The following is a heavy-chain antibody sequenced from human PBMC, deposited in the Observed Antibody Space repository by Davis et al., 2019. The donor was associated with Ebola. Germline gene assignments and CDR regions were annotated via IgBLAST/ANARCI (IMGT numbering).Heavy chain of an antibody. V-gene: IGHV3-23*01. CDR3: AKWVAGIGWDY. CDR1: GFTFSSYA. Sequence: GESLKISCAASGFTFSSYAMSWVRQAPGKGLEWVSAISGSGGSTYYADSVKGRFTISRDNSKNTLYLQMNSLRAEDTAVYYCAKWVAGIGWDYWGQGTLVTVSS. CDR2: ISGSGGST. D-gene: IGHD6-19*01. J-gene: IGHJ4*02.